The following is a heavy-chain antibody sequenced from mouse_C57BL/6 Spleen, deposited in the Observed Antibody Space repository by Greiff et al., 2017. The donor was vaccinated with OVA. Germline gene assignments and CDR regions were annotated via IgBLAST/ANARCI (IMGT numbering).Heavy chain of an antibody. J-gene: IGHJ2*01. V-gene: IGHV1-22*01. CDR3: ARGGPAYDFDY. Sequence: VQLQQSGPELVKPGASVKMSCKASGYTFTDSNMHWVKQSPGKSLEWIGYINPNNGGPTYNHKFTVKATLTVNKSSRKAYMVLRSQTSEDSAVYHCARGGPAYDFDYWGQGTTLTVSS. CDR2: INPNNGGP. CDR1: GYTFTDSN. D-gene: IGHD1-1*01.